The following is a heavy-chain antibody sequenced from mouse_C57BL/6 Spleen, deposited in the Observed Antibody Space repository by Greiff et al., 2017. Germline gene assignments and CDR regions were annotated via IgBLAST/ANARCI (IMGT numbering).Heavy chain of an antibody. D-gene: IGHD3-2*02. CDR2: IYPRSGNT. CDR3: AREDSAGYVSLYAIGY. Sequence: QVQLQQSGAELARPGASVQLSCKASGYTFTSYGISWVKQRTGQGLEWIGEIYPRSGNTYYNEKFKGKATLTADKSSSTAYMELRSLTSEDSAVYFCAREDSAGYVSLYAIGYWGQGTSVTVSS. J-gene: IGHJ4*01. CDR1: GYTFTSYG. V-gene: IGHV1-81*01.